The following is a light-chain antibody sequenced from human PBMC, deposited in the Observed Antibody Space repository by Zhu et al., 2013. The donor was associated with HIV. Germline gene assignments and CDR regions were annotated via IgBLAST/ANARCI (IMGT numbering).Light chain of an antibody. CDR2: EAS. V-gene: IGKV1-5*03. CDR1: QTVFRW. CDR3: QEFQSFSSYG. Sequence: DIQMTQSPSTLSASVGDTVTITCRASQTVFRWVAWYQHRPGKAPKLLIDEASTLESGVPARFSGSGSGTEFTLTITDVQPDDFAMYYCQEFQSFSSYGFGQGTKLDIK. J-gene: IGKJ2*03.